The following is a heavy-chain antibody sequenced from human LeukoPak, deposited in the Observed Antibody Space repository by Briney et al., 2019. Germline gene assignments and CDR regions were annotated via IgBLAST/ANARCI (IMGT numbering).Heavy chain of an antibody. CDR2: INHSGST. J-gene: IGHJ4*02. D-gene: IGHD6-6*01. CDR3: ARCNGIAAPPRD. CDR1: GGSFSGYY. Sequence: SGTLSLTCAVYGGSFSGYYWSWIRQPPGKGLEWIGEINHSGSTNYNPSLKSRVTISVDTSKNQFSLKLSSVTAADTAVYYCARCNGIAAPPRDWGQGTLVTVS. V-gene: IGHV4-34*01.